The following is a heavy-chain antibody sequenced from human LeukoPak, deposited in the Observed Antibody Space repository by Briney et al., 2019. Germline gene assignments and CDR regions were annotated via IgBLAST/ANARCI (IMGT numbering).Heavy chain of an antibody. CDR2: NIPIFGTA. D-gene: IGHD2-15*01. CDR3: ASEVRYCSGGSCLFDP. CDR1: GGTFSSYA. V-gene: IGHV1-69*05. J-gene: IGHJ5*02. Sequence: SVKVSCKASGGTFSSYAISWVRQAPGQGLEWTGGNIPIFGTANYAQKFQGRVTITTDESTSTAYMELSSLRSEDTAVYYCASEVRYCSGGSCLFDPWGQGTLVTVSS.